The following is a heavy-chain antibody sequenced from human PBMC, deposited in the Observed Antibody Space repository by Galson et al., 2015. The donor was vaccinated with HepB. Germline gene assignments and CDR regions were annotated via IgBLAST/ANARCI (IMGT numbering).Heavy chain of an antibody. CDR1: GYTFTSYG. D-gene: IGHD6-13*01. Sequence: SVKVSCKASGYTFTSYGISWVRQAPGQGLEWMGWISAYNGNTNYAQKLQGKVTSTTDTSKSTAYMEVRSLRSDDTAVYYCAMEGGSSWPDAFDICDQATMLT. V-gene: IGHV1-18*04. CDR2: ISAYNGNT. CDR3: AMEGGSSWPDAFDI. J-gene: IGHJ3*02.